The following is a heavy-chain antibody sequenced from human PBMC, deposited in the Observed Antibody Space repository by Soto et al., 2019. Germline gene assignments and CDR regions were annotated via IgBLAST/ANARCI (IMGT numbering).Heavy chain of an antibody. V-gene: IGHV1-69*13. CDR3: ARGTADIVLVVAATRWWYFDY. J-gene: IGHJ4*02. CDR2: IIPIFGTA. CDR1: GGTFSSYA. D-gene: IGHD2-15*01. Sequence: GASVKVSCKASGGTFSSYAISWVRQAPGQGLEWMGGIIPIFGTANYAQKFQGRVTITADEFTGTAYMELSSLRSEDTAVYYCARGTADIVLVVAATRWWYFDYRGQGTLGTV.